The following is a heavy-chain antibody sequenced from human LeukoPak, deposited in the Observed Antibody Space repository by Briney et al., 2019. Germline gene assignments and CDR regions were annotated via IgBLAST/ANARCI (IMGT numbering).Heavy chain of an antibody. V-gene: IGHV3-9*03. J-gene: IGHJ6*03. Sequence: GGSLRLSCAASGFTFDDYAMHWVRHAPGKGLEWVSGISWNSGSIGYADSVKGRFTISRDNAKNSLYLQMNSLRAEDMALYYCARGGNYYYYMDVWGKGTTVTVFS. CDR3: ARGGNYYYYMDV. CDR2: ISWNSGSI. CDR1: GFTFDDYA. D-gene: IGHD3-16*01.